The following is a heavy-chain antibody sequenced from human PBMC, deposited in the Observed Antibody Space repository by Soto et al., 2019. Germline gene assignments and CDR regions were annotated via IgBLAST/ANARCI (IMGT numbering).Heavy chain of an antibody. V-gene: IGHV4-34*01. Sequence: SETLSLTCAVYGGSFSGYYWSWIRQPPGKGLEWIGEINHSGSTNYNPSLKSRVTISVDTSKNQFSLKLSSVTAADTAVYYCASGPGRLRRFLEWLLWFDYWGQGTLVTVSS. CDR1: GGSFSGYY. CDR3: ASGPGRLRRFLEWLLWFDY. J-gene: IGHJ4*02. D-gene: IGHD3-3*01. CDR2: INHSGST.